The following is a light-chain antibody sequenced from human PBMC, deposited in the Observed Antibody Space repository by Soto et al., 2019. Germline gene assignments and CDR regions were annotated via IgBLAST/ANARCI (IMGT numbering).Light chain of an antibody. V-gene: IGLV2-14*01. CDR3: SSYTSISTLV. CDR1: NSDVGGYNY. J-gene: IGLJ2*01. CDR2: EVN. Sequence: QSALTQPASVSGSPGQSIAISCTGTNSDVGGYNYVSWYQQHPGKAPKLVIYEVNKRPSGVSDRFSGSKSGDTASLTISGLQAEDEGDYYCSSYTSISTLVFGGGTKLTVL.